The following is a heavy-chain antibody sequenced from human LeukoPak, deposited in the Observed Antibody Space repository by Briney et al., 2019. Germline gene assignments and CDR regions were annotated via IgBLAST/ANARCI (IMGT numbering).Heavy chain of an antibody. CDR3: ASGAGAEYFQH. CDR1: GFTFSSYA. J-gene: IGHJ1*01. CDR2: ISYDGSNK. V-gene: IGHV3-30*04. D-gene: IGHD1-26*01. Sequence: GGSLRLSCAAFGFTFSSYAMHWLRQAPGKGLEWVAVISYDGSNKYYADSVKGRFTISRDNSKNTLYLQMNSLRAEDTAVYYCASGAGAEYFQHWGQGTLVTVSS.